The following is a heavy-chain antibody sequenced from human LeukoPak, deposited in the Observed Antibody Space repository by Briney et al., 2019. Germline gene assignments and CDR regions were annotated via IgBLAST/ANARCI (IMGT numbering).Heavy chain of an antibody. CDR3: ARDRLVVPAANAYYYYGMDV. V-gene: IGHV4-31*03. CDR2: IYYSGST. D-gene: IGHD2-2*01. Sequence: ASQTLSLTCTVSGGSISSGGYYWSWIRQHPGKGLEWIGYIYYSGSTYYNPSLKSRVTISVDTSKNQFSLKLSSVTAADTAVYYCARDRLVVPAANAYYYYGMDVWGQGTTVTVSS. CDR1: GGSISSGGYY. J-gene: IGHJ6*02.